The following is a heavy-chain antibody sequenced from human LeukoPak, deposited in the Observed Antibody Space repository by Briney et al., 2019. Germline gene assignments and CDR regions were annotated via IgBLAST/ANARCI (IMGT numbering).Heavy chain of an antibody. D-gene: IGHD3-22*01. V-gene: IGHV4-30-4*01. CDR3: ARDYDSSGYYGDAFGI. Sequence: SETLSLTCTVSGGSISSGDYYWSWIRQPPGKGLEWIRYIYYSGSTYYNPSLKSRVTISVDTSKNQFSLKLSSVTAADTAVYYCARDYDSSGYYGDAFGIWGQGTMVTVSS. CDR2: IYYSGST. CDR1: GGSISSGDYY. J-gene: IGHJ3*02.